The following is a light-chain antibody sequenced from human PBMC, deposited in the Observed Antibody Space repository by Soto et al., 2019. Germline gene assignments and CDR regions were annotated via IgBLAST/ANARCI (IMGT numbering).Light chain of an antibody. V-gene: IGLV1-40*01. CDR1: SSNIGAGYD. CDR3: QSYDSSLSGVV. Sequence: QSVLTQPPSVSGTPGQRVTISCTGSSSNIGAGYDVHWYQQLPGTAPKLLIFVNNNRPSGVPDRFSGSKSGTSASLAITGRQAEDEADYYCQSYDSSLSGVVFGGGTKLTVL. CDR2: VNN. J-gene: IGLJ3*02.